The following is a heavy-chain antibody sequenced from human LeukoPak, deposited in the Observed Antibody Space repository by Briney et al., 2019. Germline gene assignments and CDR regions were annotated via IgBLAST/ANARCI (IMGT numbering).Heavy chain of an antibody. J-gene: IGHJ6*02. D-gene: IGHD3-16*01. CDR1: GFTFSSCS. V-gene: IGHV3-7*01. CDR2: MNQDGSEK. Sequence: GGSLRLSCAASGFTFSSCSMNWVRQAPGKGLEWVANMNQDGSEKDYVDSVKGRFTISRDNARNSLYLQMGSLRAEDTAVYYCATYTHWVAGDVWGQGTTVTVSS. CDR3: ATYTHWVAGDV.